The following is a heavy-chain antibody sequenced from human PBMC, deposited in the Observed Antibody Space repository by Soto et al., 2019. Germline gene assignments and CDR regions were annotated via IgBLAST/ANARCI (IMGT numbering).Heavy chain of an antibody. D-gene: IGHD3-16*01. CDR1: GYSFTNND. V-gene: IGHV1-8*01. Sequence: ASVKVSCKASGYSFTNNDVTWVRQATGQGLEWMGWMNPGSGDTGYAQKFQGRVTMTRDISIATAYVELSSLRSDDTAIYYCARMATFGSLNWFDPWGQGTLVTVSS. CDR2: MNPGSGDT. CDR3: ARMATFGSLNWFDP. J-gene: IGHJ5*02.